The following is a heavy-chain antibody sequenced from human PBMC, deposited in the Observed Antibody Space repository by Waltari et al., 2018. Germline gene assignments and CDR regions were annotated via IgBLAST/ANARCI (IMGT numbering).Heavy chain of an antibody. Sequence: EVQLVESGGDLVTSGGSLRLSCVASGIGFSDTWMGWVRQAPGKGLEWLGRIKGKKEGGKIDYAATGKGRIIISREDSKNTVYLQLSSLKPEDTAVYYCTTDPRFWGQGTLVTVSS. CDR2: IKGKKEGGKI. CDR1: GIGFSDTW. V-gene: IGHV3-15*01. J-gene: IGHJ4*02. CDR3: TTDPRF.